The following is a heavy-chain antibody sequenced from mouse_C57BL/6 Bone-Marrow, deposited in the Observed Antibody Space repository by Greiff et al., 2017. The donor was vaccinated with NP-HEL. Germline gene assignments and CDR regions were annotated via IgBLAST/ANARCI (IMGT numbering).Heavy chain of an antibody. V-gene: IGHV14-4*01. Sequence: VQLQQSGAELVRPGASVKLSCTASGFTFTDDYMHWVKQRPEQGLEWIGYIDPENGGTEYNSKFQGKATITVDTSSNTAYLQLSSLTSEDTAVYYCIITTFKDYWGQGTTLPVPS. J-gene: IGHJ2*01. CDR3: IITTFKDY. D-gene: IGHD1-2*01. CDR2: IDPENGGT. CDR1: GFTFTDDY.